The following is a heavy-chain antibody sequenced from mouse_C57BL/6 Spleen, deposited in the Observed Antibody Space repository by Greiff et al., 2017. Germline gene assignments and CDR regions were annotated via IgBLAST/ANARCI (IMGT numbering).Heavy chain of an antibody. CDR2: IYPGDGDT. V-gene: IGHV1-82*01. D-gene: IGHD1-1*01. J-gene: IGHJ1*03. Sequence: VNVVESGPELVKPGASVKISCKASGYAFSSSWMNWVKQRPGKGLEWIGRIYPGDGDTNYNGKFKGKDTLTADKSSSTAYMQLSSLTSEDSAVYFCATITTVVATDWYFDVWGTGTTVTVSS. CDR1: GYAFSSSW. CDR3: ATITTVVATDWYFDV.